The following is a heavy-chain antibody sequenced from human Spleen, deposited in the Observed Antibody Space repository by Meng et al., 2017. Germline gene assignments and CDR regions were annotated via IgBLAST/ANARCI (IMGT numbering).Heavy chain of an antibody. CDR1: GFTLSSYA. CDR3: AKFGITMVRFPNNAFNI. D-gene: IGHD3-10*01. J-gene: IGHJ3*02. CDR2: ISGSGGSK. Sequence: GESLKISCAASGFTLSSYAMSWVRQAPGKGLEWVSVISGSGGSKYYADSVKGLFTISRDNSKNTLYLQMNGLRAEDTAVYYCAKFGITMVRFPNNAFNIWGQGPMVPVSS. V-gene: IGHV3-23*01.